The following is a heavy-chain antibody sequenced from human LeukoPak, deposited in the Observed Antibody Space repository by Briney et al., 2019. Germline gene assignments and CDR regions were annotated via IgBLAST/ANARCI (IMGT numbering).Heavy chain of an antibody. CDR2: VSYDGSYK. CDR1: GFTFSKFA. CDR3: ARAPGYGAAYYFDY. Sequence: GGSLRLSCAAAGFTFSKFAMHWVRQAPGKGLEWVAVVSYDGSYKYYADSVKGLFTISRDNSKNTLYLQMNSLRAEDTAVYYCARAPGYGAAYYFDYWGQGTLVTVSS. V-gene: IGHV3-30*04. D-gene: IGHD1-1*01. J-gene: IGHJ4*02.